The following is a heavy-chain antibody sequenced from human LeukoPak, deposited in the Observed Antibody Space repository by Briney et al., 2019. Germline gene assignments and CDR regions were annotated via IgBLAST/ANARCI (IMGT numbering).Heavy chain of an antibody. CDR3: ARVDYYGSGSFYAFDI. CDR1: GGSLSSGDYY. V-gene: IGHV4-30-4*01. J-gene: IGHJ3*02. D-gene: IGHD3-10*01. Sequence: SETLSLTCPVSGGSLSSGDYYWSWIRQPPGKGLEWIGYIYYSESTYYSPARKSRVTISVVTSKTQLSLTLSSVTAADTAVYYCARVDYYGSGSFYAFDIWGQGTMVTVSS. CDR2: IYYSEST.